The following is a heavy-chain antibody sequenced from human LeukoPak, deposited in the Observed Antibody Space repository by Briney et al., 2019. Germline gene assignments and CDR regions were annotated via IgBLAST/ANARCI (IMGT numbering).Heavy chain of an antibody. V-gene: IGHV1-18*01. D-gene: IGHD3-9*01. CDR2: ISAYNGNT. Sequence: ASVKVSCKASGFTFTAYDITWVRQAPGQGLEWMGWISAYNGNTNYAQKLQGRVTMTTDTSTSTAYMQLRSLRSDDTAVYYCATDLLDYDILTGYFDLDYWGQGTLVTVSS. J-gene: IGHJ4*02. CDR3: ATDLLDYDILTGYFDLDY. CDR1: GFTFTAYD.